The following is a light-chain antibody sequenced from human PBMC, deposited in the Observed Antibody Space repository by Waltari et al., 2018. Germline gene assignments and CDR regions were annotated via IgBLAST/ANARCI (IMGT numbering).Light chain of an antibody. CDR2: SES. CDR1: RHISIY. Sequence: DVQMTQSPSSLSASIGDRITITCRASRHISIYLNWYQQKPGKAPKLLIYSESTLQSGVPSRFSGSGSGTEFTLTINSLQPEDFATYYCQQTYSSLWTFGQGTKVAIK. V-gene: IGKV1-39*01. CDR3: QQTYSSLWT. J-gene: IGKJ1*01.